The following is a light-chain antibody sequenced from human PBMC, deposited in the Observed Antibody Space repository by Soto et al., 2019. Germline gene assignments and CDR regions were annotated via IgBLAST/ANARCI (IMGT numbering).Light chain of an antibody. J-gene: IGKJ2*01. CDR2: ETS. Sequence: EVVLTQSPGTLSLSRGERATLSCRAGQSVSGSYLAWYQQKPGQAPRLLIYETSTRATGIPDRFSGSGSGADFTLPISRLEPEDFAVYYCQLYRNSLYTFGQGTNLEIK. CDR3: QLYRNSLYT. V-gene: IGKV3-20*01. CDR1: QSVSGSY.